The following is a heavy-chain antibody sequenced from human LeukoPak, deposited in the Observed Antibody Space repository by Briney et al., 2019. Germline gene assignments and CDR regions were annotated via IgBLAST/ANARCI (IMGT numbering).Heavy chain of an antibody. CDR1: GFTVSSNY. CDR3: ARDRAPPNYYYDSSGDAFDI. V-gene: IGHV3-11*04. J-gene: IGHJ4*02. D-gene: IGHD3-22*01. CDR2: ISSSGRTI. Sequence: GGSLRLSCAASGFTVSSNYMSWVRQAPGKGLEWVSYISSSGRTIYYADSVKGRFTISRDNAKNSLHLQMNSLRAEDTAVYYCARDRAPPNYYYDSSGDAFDIWGQGTLVTVSS.